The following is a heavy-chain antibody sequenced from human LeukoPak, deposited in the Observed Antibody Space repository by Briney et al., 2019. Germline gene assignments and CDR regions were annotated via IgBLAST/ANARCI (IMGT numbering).Heavy chain of an antibody. Sequence: GGSLRLSCAASGFTFSSYSMNWVRQAPGKGLEWVSSISSSSSYIYYADSVKGRFTISRDNAKNSLYLQMNSLRAEDTAVYYCARAPKYYYDSSGYYFGVRNDAFDIWGQGTMVTVSS. CDR2: ISSSSSYI. V-gene: IGHV3-21*01. CDR1: GFTFSSYS. J-gene: IGHJ3*02. D-gene: IGHD3-22*01. CDR3: ARAPKYYYDSSGYYFGVRNDAFDI.